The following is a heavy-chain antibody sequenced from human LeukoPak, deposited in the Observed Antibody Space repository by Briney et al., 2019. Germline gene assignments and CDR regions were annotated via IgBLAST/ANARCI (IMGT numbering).Heavy chain of an antibody. CDR2: IRSKAYGGTT. CDR3: TRDADYYDSSGYLDY. J-gene: IGHJ4*02. V-gene: IGHV3-49*04. CDR1: GFTFSSYG. D-gene: IGHD3-22*01. Sequence: GGSLRLSCAASGFTFSSYGMHWVRQAPGKGLEWVGFIRSKAYGGTTEYAASVKGRFTISRDDSKSIAYLQMNSLKTEDTAVYYCTRDADYYDSSGYLDYWGQGTLVTVSS.